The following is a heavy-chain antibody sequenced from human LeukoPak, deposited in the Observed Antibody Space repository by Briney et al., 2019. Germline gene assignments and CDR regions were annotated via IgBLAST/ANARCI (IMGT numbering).Heavy chain of an antibody. D-gene: IGHD6-19*01. CDR1: GGSISSYY. V-gene: IGHV4-59*01. CDR2: IYYSGST. Sequence: PSETLSLTCTGSGGSISSYYWSWLRQPPGKGLEWIGYIYYSGSTNYNPSLKSRVTISVDTSKNQFSLKLSSVTAADTAVYYCARERIAVAGGYYFDYWGQGTLVTVSS. J-gene: IGHJ4*02. CDR3: ARERIAVAGGYYFDY.